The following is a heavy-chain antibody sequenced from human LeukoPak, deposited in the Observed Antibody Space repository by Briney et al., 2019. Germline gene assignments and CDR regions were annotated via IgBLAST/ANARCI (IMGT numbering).Heavy chain of an antibody. CDR1: GFTFSSYW. Sequence: GGSLRLSCAASGFTFSSYWMSWVRQAPGEGLEWVANIKQDGSEKYYVYSVKGRFTISRDNAKNSLYLQMNSLRAEDTAVYYCATYGGNSGELDYWGQGTLVTVSS. CDR3: ATYGGNSGELDY. V-gene: IGHV3-7*01. J-gene: IGHJ4*02. CDR2: IKQDGSEK. D-gene: IGHD4-23*01.